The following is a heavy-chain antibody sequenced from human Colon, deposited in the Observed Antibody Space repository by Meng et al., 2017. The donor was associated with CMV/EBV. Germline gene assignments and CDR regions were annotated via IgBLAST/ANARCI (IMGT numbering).Heavy chain of an antibody. Sequence: PSATLSLTCPVYGGFFSAYYWSWIRQPPGKGLEWIGEINHSGSSNYNPSLKSRVTISVDTSKNQFSLKLSSVTAADTAVYYCARILGNWGQGTLVTVSS. CDR3: ARILGN. J-gene: IGHJ4*02. CDR1: GGFFSAYY. CDR2: INHSGSS. V-gene: IGHV4-34*01. D-gene: IGHD1-26*01.